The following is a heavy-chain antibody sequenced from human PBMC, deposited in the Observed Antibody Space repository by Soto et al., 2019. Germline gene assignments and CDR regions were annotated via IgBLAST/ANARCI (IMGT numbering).Heavy chain of an antibody. Sequence: QVQLVQSGAEVKKPGSSVKVSCKASGGIFSTYAISWLRQAPGQGLEGMGGIIPLFGTPNYAQRFQGRVTITADKSTSTAYMELSRLRSEDTAVYYCARDRDDYGSGNYYNRIDFWGQGTLVTVSS. V-gene: IGHV1-69*06. J-gene: IGHJ4*02. CDR2: IIPLFGTP. CDR3: ARDRDDYGSGNYYNRIDF. CDR1: GGIFSTYA. D-gene: IGHD3-10*01.